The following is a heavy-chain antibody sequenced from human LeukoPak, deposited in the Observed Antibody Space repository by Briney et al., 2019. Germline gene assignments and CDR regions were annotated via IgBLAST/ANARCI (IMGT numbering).Heavy chain of an antibody. CDR1: GFTFSSYG. CDR2: ISYDGSNK. Sequence: PGGSLRLSCAASGFTFSSYGMHWVRQAPGKGLEWVAVISYDGSNKYYADSVKGRFTISRDNSKNTLYLQMNSLRAEDTAVYYCAKDSATGDLIFIFDYWSQGTLVTVSS. J-gene: IGHJ4*02. CDR3: AKDSATGDLIFIFDY. D-gene: IGHD7-27*01. V-gene: IGHV3-30*18.